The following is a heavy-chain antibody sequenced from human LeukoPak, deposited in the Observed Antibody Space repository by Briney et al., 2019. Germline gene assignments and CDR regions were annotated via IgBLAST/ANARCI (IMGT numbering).Heavy chain of an antibody. CDR1: GGSISSSNW. CDR3: ARGVGSGLYYYYGMDV. D-gene: IGHD6-19*01. Sequence: SETLSLTCAVSGGSISSSNWWSWVRQPPGKGLEWIGEIYHSGSTNCNPSLKSRVTISVDKSKSQFSLKLSSVTAADTAVYYCARGVGSGLYYYYGMDVWGQGTTVTVSS. J-gene: IGHJ6*02. CDR2: IYHSGST. V-gene: IGHV4-4*02.